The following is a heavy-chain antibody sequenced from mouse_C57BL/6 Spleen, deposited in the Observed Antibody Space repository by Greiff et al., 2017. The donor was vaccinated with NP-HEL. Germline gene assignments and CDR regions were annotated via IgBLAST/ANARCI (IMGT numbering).Heavy chain of an antibody. D-gene: IGHD2-1*01. V-gene: IGHV1-82*01. Sequence: QVQLQQSGPELVKPGASVKISCKASGYAFSSSWMNWVKQRPGKGLEWIGRIYPGDGDTNYNGKFKGKATLTADKSSSTAYMQLSSLTSRHSAVYFCARSIYYGNSTFGYWGQETLVTVAA. CDR2: IYPGDGDT. J-gene: IGHJ3*01. CDR3: ARSIYYGNSTFGY. CDR1: GYAFSSSW.